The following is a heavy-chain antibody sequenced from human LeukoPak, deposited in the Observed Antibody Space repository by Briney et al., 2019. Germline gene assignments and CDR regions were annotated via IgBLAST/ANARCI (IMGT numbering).Heavy chain of an antibody. D-gene: IGHD4-11*01. CDR1: GFAVSSNF. J-gene: IGHJ4*02. V-gene: IGHV3-7*01. CDR2: IKQDGSKK. Sequence: GGSLRLSCAASGFAVSSNFMGWVRQAPGKGLEWVANIKQDGSKKYYVDSVKGRFTISRDNAKNSLYLQMNSLRAEDTAVYYCARYGDSNYEAADFDYWGQGTLVTVSS. CDR3: ARYGDSNYEAADFDY.